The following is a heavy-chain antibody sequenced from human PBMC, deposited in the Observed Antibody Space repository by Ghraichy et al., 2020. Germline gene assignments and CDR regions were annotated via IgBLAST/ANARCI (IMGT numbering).Heavy chain of an antibody. J-gene: IGHJ4*02. CDR2: THYRSKWYN. V-gene: IGHV6-1*01. CDR3: ARSDLTYHDFWSSYPSPYYFDY. D-gene: IGHD3-3*01. CDR1: GDSVSSNSAA. Sequence: SQTLSLTCAISGDSVSSNSAAWNWIRQSPSRGLEWLGRTHYRSKWYNDYAVSVKSRITINPDTSKNQFSLQLNSVTPEDTAVYYCARSDLTYHDFWSSYPSPYYFDYWGQGTLVTVSS.